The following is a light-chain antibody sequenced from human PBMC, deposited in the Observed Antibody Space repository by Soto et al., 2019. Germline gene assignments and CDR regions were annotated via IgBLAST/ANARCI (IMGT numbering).Light chain of an antibody. CDR2: AAS. CDR1: RNISSY. Sequence: DIQMTQSPSSLSASVGDRVTITCRASRNISSYLNWYQEKAGKAPKYLIYAASTLQSGVPSRFSGSGSGTDFTLPIHSLQPEDFATYYCQQSYNIPLTFGGGTKVDIK. V-gene: IGKV1-39*01. J-gene: IGKJ4*01. CDR3: QQSYNIPLT.